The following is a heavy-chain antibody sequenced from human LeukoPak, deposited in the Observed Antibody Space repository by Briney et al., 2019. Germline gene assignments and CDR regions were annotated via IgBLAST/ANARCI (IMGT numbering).Heavy chain of an antibody. D-gene: IGHD6-19*01. V-gene: IGHV3-23*01. Sequence: GGSLRLSCAASGFTFSSYGMSWVRQAPGKGLEWVSAISGSGGSTYYADSVKGRFTISRDNSKNTLYLQMNSLRAEDTAVYYCARDRASSGWFVDYWGQGTLVTVSS. CDR1: GFTFSSYG. J-gene: IGHJ4*02. CDR3: ARDRASSGWFVDY. CDR2: ISGSGGST.